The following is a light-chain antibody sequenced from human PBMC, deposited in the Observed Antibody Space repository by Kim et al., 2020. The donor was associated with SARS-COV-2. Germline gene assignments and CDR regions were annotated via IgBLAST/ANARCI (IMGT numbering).Light chain of an antibody. J-gene: IGKJ4*01. V-gene: IGKV3-11*01. CDR2: DAS. Sequence: SLSPGERAPLSCRASQSVSSYLAWYQQKPGQAPRLLIYDASNRATGIPARFSGSGSGTDFTLTISSLEPEDFAVYYCQQRSNWPTFGGGTKVDIK. CDR1: QSVSSY. CDR3: QQRSNWPT.